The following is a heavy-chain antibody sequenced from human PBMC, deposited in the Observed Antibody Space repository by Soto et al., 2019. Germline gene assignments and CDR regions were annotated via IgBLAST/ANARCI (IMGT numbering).Heavy chain of an antibody. CDR3: ARRSGYSQTPIYYYYGMDV. D-gene: IGHD3-3*01. J-gene: IGHJ6*02. CDR1: GFTFSRYS. Sequence: PGGSLRLSCAASGFTFSRYSMNWVRQAPGKGLEWVSYISSSSSTIYYADSVKGRFTISRDNAKNSLYLQMNSLRDEDTAVYYCARRSGYSQTPIYYYYGMDVWGQGTTVTVSS. CDR2: ISSSSSTI. V-gene: IGHV3-48*02.